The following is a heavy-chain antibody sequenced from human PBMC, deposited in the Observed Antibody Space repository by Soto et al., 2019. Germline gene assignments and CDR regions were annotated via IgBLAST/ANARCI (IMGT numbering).Heavy chain of an antibody. CDR1: GGTFSSYA. CDR2: IIPIFGTA. V-gene: IGHV1-69*13. CDR3: ARIAARPDYYYYGMDV. Sequence: SVKVSCKASGGTFSSYAISWVRQAPGQGLEWMGGIIPIFGTANYAQKFQGRVTITADESTSTAYMELSSLRSEDTAVYYCARIAARPDYYYYGMDVWPKGPRSPSP. J-gene: IGHJ6*02. D-gene: IGHD6-6*01.